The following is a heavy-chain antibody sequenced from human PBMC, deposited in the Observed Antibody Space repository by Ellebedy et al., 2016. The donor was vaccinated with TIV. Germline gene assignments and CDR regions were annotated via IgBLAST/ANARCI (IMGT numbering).Heavy chain of an antibody. V-gene: IGHV1-46*04. J-gene: IGHJ4*02. CDR3: ARARSSGWLHTPDY. D-gene: IGHD6-19*01. CDR2: INPSVGST. Sequence: AASVKVSCKASGRTFSNYAFNWVRHAPGQGLEWMGIINPSVGSTTYAQKLQGRVTMTRDTSTSTVYMELSSLRSEDTAVYYCARARSSGWLHTPDYWGQGTLVTVSS. CDR1: GRTFSNYA.